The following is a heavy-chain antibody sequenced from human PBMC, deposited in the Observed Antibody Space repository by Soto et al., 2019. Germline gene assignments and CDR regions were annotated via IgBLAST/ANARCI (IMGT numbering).Heavy chain of an antibody. D-gene: IGHD2-8*02. CDR1: GGSISSGGYY. CDR2: IYYSGST. J-gene: IGHJ4*02. V-gene: IGHV4-31*03. CDR3: ARDKITGIFDY. Sequence: PSETLSLTCTVSGGSISSGGYYWSWIRQHPGKGLEWIGYIYYSGSTYYNPSLKSRVTISVDTSKNQFSLKLTSVTAADTAVYYCARDKITGIFDYWGKGTLVTVSS.